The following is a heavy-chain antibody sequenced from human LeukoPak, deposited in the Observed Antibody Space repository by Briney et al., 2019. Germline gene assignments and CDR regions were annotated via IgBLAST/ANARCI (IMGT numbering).Heavy chain of an antibody. V-gene: IGHV3-33*01. Sequence: GGSLRLSSAPPGYTLRSYAMHWVCQALDKGLEWGWVVWYDGSNKYYADSVKGRFTISRDNSKNTLYLQMNSLRAEDTAVYYCARAPYYYDSSGTSGPDYWGQGTLVTVSS. CDR1: GYTLRSYA. CDR2: VWYDGSNK. J-gene: IGHJ4*02. D-gene: IGHD3-22*01. CDR3: ARAPYYYDSSGTSGPDY.